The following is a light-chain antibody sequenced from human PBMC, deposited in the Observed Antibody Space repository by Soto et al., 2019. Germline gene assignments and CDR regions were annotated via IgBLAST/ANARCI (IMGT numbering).Light chain of an antibody. CDR3: QHYNSYSEA. J-gene: IGKJ1*01. V-gene: IGKV1-5*03. CDR2: KAS. CDR1: QSVSGW. Sequence: DIQMTQSPSTLSASVVDTVTVTFRASQSVSGWLAWYQQKPGKAPKLLIYKASTLKSGVPSRFSGSGSGTEFTLTISSLQPDDFATYYCQHYNSYSEAFGQGTKVDIK.